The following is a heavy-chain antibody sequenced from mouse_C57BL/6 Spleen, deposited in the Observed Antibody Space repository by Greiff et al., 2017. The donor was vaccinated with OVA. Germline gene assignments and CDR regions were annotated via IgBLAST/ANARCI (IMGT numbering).Heavy chain of an antibody. CDR2: ILPGSGST. Sequence: VQLVESGAELMKPGASVPLSCKATGYTFTGYWIEWVKQRPGHGLEWIGEILPGSGSTNYNEKFTGKATFTADPSSNTAYMQLSSLTTEDSAIYYCARFWFYDYGDDWYFDVWGTGTTVTVSS. J-gene: IGHJ1*03. V-gene: IGHV1-9*01. D-gene: IGHD2-4*01. CDR1: GYTFTGYW. CDR3: ARFWFYDYGDDWYFDV.